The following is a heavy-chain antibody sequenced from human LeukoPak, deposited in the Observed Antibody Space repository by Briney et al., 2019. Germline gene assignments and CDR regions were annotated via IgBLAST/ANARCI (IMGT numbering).Heavy chain of an antibody. D-gene: IGHD7-27*01. Sequence: PSETLSLTCTVSGGSISSGGYYWSWIRQHPGKGLEWIGYIYYSGSTYYNPSLKSRVTIPVDTSKNQFSLKLSSVTAADTAVYYCARDELGMGDAFDIWGQGTMVTVSS. CDR1: GGSISSGGYY. J-gene: IGHJ3*02. CDR2: IYYSGST. CDR3: ARDELGMGDAFDI. V-gene: IGHV4-31*03.